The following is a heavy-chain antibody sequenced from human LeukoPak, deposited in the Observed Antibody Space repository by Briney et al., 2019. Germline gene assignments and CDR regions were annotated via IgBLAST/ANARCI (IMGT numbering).Heavy chain of an antibody. CDR2: INDDGSTI. Sequence: PGGSLRLSCAASGFTFSDSWMHWVRQVPGKGLVWVSRINDDGSTINYADSVKGRFTISRDSAKNTVYLQMNSLRAEDSAVYYCANWFEIYYWGQGTLVTVAS. CDR3: ANWFEIYY. V-gene: IGHV3-74*01. D-gene: IGHD3-10*01. CDR1: GFTFSDSW. J-gene: IGHJ4*02.